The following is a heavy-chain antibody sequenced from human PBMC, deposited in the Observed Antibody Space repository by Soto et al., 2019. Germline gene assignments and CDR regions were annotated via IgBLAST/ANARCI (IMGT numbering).Heavy chain of an antibody. CDR1: CGSISPFY. CDR3: ERVGGVAARTFDY. Sequence: PSETLSLTCTVSCGSISPFYWSWVRQPPGKGLEWIGYLYYSGNTNYNPSLKSRVTISVDASKNQVSLRLTSVTAADTAVEYCERVGGVAARTFDYWGQGTVVTVSS. V-gene: IGHV4-59*01. CDR2: LYYSGNT. D-gene: IGHD3-16*01. J-gene: IGHJ4*02.